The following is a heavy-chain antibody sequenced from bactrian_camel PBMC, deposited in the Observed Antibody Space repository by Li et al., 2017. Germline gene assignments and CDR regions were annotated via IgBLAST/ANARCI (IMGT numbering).Heavy chain of an antibody. CDR2: IDSEGTT. V-gene: IGHV3S53*01. CDR3: AAHNYCPRALDMPTWYQY. J-gene: IGHJ4*01. Sequence: HVQLVESGGGSVQAGGSLRLSCGPVSVCMGWFRQTKDKKRERVAIIDSEGTTTYHRSVQGRFTISRDGAANTLVLQMNDLEPEDTAMYTCAAHNYCPRALDMPTWYQYWGLGTQVTVS. D-gene: IGHD1*01. CDR1: PVSVC.